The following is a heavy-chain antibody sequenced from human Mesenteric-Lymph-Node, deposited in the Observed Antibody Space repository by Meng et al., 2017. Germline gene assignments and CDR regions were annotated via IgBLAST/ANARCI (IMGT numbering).Heavy chain of an antibody. V-gene: IGHV3-21*01. CDR1: GFTFSSYS. Sequence: ESLKISCAASGFTFSSYSMNWVRQAPGKGLEWVSSISSSSSYIYYSDSVKGRFTISRDNAKNSLYLQMNSLRAEDTAVYYCARSGGFDIWGQGTMVTVSS. D-gene: IGHD3-10*01. CDR3: ARSGGFDI. J-gene: IGHJ3*02. CDR2: ISSSSSYI.